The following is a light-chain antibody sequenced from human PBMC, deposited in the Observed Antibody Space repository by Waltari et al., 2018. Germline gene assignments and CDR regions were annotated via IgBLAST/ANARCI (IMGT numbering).Light chain of an antibody. V-gene: IGKV3-11*01. CDR3: QQRSNGPWT. J-gene: IGKJ1*01. CDR2: DAS. CDR1: QSVSSY. Sequence: EIVLTQSPVILSLSPGERATLSCRASQSVSSYLAWYQQKPGQAPRLLIYDASNRATGIPARFSGSGSGTDFTFTISSLEPEDFAVYYCQQRSNGPWTFGQGTKVEIK.